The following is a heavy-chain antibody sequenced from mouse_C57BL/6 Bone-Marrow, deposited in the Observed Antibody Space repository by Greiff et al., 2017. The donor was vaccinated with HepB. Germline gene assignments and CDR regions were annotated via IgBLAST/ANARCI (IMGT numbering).Heavy chain of an antibody. J-gene: IGHJ4*01. CDR3: ARWGGRNYAMDY. CDR2: ISSGSSTI. V-gene: IGHV5-17*01. Sequence: EVKLMESGGGLVKPGGSLKLSCAASGFTFSDYGMHWVRQAPEKGLEWVAYISSGSSTIYYADTVKGRFTISRDNAKHTLFLQMTSLRSEDTAMYYCARWGGRNYAMDYWGQGTSGTVSS. CDR1: GFTFSDYG. D-gene: IGHD3-3*01.